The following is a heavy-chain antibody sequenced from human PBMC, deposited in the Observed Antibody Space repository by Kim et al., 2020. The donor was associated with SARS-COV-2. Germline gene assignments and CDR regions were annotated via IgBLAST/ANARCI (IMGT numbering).Heavy chain of an antibody. J-gene: IGHJ4*02. V-gene: IGHV4-39*01. Sequence: SETLSLTCTVSSDSITRTTYYWAWIRQPTGKDLQWMGSIYYSGSTYYNPSLKSRLTISVDTSKNQFSLNLNSVTAADTSLYYCARLGSSSRGFDSWGQGTLVTVSS. D-gene: IGHD6-13*01. CDR2: IYYSGST. CDR1: SDSITRTTYY. CDR3: ARLGSSSRGFDS.